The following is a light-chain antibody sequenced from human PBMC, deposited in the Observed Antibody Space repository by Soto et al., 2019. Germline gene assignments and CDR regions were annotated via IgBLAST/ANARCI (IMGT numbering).Light chain of an antibody. CDR2: DVS. J-gene: IGKJ1*01. CDR3: HKYGISTT. Sequence: DIVLTQSPGTLSLSPGERATLSCRSSQSVSSNYLAWYQQNPEQPPRLVIYDVSGSATGLPYRFSGSGSGTEFTITISRLEHDDSAVYYWHKYGISTTFGQGTQVEIK. CDR1: QSVSSNY. V-gene: IGKV3-20*01.